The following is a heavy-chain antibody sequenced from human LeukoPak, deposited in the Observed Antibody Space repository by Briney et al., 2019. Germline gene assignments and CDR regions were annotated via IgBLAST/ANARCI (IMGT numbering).Heavy chain of an antibody. J-gene: IGHJ4*02. CDR2: IWHSGST. Sequence: SETLSLTCTTSGGSISAYYWHWLRQSPGRGLEWLGYIWHSGSTTYNPSLTSRVTISLDPSKNQFSLRLTSVTAADAATYFCARSGGLVGATFKYYFDYWGQGALLAVSS. D-gene: IGHD1-26*01. CDR1: GGSISAYY. V-gene: IGHV4-59*01. CDR3: ARSGGLVGATFKYYFDY.